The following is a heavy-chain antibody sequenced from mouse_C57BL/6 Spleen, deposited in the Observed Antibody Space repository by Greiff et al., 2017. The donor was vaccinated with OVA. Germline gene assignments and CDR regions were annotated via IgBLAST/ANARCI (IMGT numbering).Heavy chain of an antibody. V-gene: IGHV1-81*01. D-gene: IGHD1-1*01. CDR2: IYPRSGNT. CDR3: ARSLITTVVARYFDV. Sequence: QVHVKQSGAELARPGASVKLSCKASGYTFTSYGISWVKQRTGQGLEWIGEIYPRSGNTYYNEKFKGKATLTADKSSSTAYMELRSLTSEDSAVYFCARSLITTVVARYFDVWGTGTTVTVSS. J-gene: IGHJ1*03. CDR1: GYTFTSYG.